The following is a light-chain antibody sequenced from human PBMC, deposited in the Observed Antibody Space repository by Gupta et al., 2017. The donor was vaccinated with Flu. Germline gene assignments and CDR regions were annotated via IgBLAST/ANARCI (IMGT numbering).Light chain of an antibody. J-gene: IGKJ2*02. CDR1: QSVSSN. V-gene: IGKV3-15*01. Sequence: EIVMTQSPATLSVSPGERATLSCRASQSVSSNLAWYQQKPGLAPRLLIYGASTRATGIPARFNGSGSGTEFTLTISSLQSEDFAVYYCQQYNNWPRGTFGQGTKLEIK. CDR3: QQYNNWPRGT. CDR2: GAS.